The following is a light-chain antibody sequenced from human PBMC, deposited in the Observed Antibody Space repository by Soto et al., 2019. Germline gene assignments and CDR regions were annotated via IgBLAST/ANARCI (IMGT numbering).Light chain of an antibody. CDR2: DVT. J-gene: IGLJ1*01. Sequence: GPNQPAPRSGAPGQSITIPCPGTNSDVVGYNYVSWYQQQPGKAPKFMIYDVTNRPSGVSNRFSGSKSGNTASLTISGLQAEDEADYYCCSYTTSNTRQIVFGTGTKVTVL. CDR3: CSYTTSNTRQIV. CDR1: NSDVVGYNY. V-gene: IGLV2-14*01.